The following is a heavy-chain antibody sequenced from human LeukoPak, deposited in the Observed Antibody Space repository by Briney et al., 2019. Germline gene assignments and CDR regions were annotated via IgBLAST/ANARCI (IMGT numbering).Heavy chain of an antibody. CDR1: GFTFSTYA. CDR3: AKDPVVGAPHIFDI. CDR2: ISGSAVINT. D-gene: IGHD2-21*01. V-gene: IGHV3-23*01. J-gene: IGHJ3*02. Sequence: GGSLRLSCVASGFTFSTYALSWVRQAPGKGLEWVSAISGSAVINTYYTDSVKGRFTISRDNSKNTLYLQMNSLRADDTAVYYCAKDPVVGAPHIFDIWGQGTLVTVSS.